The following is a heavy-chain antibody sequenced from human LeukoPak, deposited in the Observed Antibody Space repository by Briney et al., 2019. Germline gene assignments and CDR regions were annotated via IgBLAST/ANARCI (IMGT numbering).Heavy chain of an antibody. J-gene: IGHJ4*02. CDR3: ARVGYCSSTSCYGGLVDY. CDR2: ISGSGGST. Sequence: GGSLRLSCAASGFTFSSYAMGWVRQAPGKGLEWVSAISGSGGSTYYADSVKGRFTISRDNAKNSLYLQMNSLRAEDTAVYYCARVGYCSSTSCYGGLVDYWGQGTLVTVSS. V-gene: IGHV3-23*01. D-gene: IGHD2-2*01. CDR1: GFTFSSYA.